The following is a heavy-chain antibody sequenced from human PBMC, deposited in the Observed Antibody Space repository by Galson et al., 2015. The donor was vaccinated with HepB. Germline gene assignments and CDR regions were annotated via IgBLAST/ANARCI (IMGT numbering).Heavy chain of an antibody. CDR3: AKEGPEKLGASFDY. CDR1: GFTFSSYG. V-gene: IGHV3-30*02. Sequence: SLRLSCAASGFTFSSYGMHWVRQAPGKGLEWVAFIRYDGSNKYYADSVKGRFTISRDNSKNTLYLQMNSLRAEDTAVYYCAKEGPEKLGASFDYWGQGTLVTVSS. CDR2: IRYDGSNK. J-gene: IGHJ4*02. D-gene: IGHD1-26*01.